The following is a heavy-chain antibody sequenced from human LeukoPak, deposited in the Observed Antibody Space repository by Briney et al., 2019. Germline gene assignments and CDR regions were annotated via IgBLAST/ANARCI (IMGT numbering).Heavy chain of an antibody. CDR2: GSDSGGT. Sequence: PSETLSLTCAVYGESLNGHYWSWIRQSPGKGLEWIGEGSDSGGTKFNPSLKSRASISADTSRNQFSLKLNSVTAADTAVYYCVRSDSSQPFQHWGQGTLVTVSS. CDR1: GESLNGHY. J-gene: IGHJ1*01. CDR3: VRSDSSQPFQH. V-gene: IGHV4-34*01. D-gene: IGHD6-13*01.